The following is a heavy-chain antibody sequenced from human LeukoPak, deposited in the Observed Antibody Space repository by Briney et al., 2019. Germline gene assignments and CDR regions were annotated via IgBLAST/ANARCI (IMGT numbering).Heavy chain of an antibody. CDR3: ARGDGSYPDY. CDR1: GFTFSSYS. J-gene: IGHJ4*02. CDR2: ISSSSSYI. V-gene: IGHV3-21*01. Sequence: GGSLRLSCAASGFTFSSYSMNWVRQAPGEGLEWVSSISSSSSYIYYADSVKGRFTISRDNAKNSLYLQMNSLRAEDTAVYYCARGDGSYPDYWGQGTLVTVSS. D-gene: IGHD1-26*01.